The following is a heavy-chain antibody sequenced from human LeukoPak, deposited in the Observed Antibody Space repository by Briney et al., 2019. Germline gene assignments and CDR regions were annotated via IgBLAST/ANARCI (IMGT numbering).Heavy chain of an antibody. CDR1: GGSISSSSYY. CDR2: IYYSGST. Sequence: PSETLSLTCTVSGGSISSSSYYWGWIRQPPGKGLEWIGSIYYSGSTYYNPTLKSRVTISVDTSKNQFSLKLSSVTAADTAAYYCASLEYYFDYWGQGTLVTVSS. J-gene: IGHJ4*02. D-gene: IGHD2/OR15-2a*01. V-gene: IGHV4-39*07. CDR3: ASLEYYFDY.